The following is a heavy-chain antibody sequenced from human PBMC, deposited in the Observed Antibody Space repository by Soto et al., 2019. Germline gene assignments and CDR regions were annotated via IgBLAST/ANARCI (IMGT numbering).Heavy chain of an antibody. CDR2: IYYSGST. CDR1: GGSISSGGYY. J-gene: IGHJ3*02. CDR3: ARSMIVVVDAFDI. Sequence: QVQLQESGPGLVKPSQTLSLTCTVSGGSISSGGYYWSWIRQHPGKGLEWIGYIYYSGSTYYNPSRKSRVTIAVDTAKTQFSLKLSSVTAADTAVYYCARSMIVVVDAFDIWGQGTMVTVSS. V-gene: IGHV4-31*03. D-gene: IGHD3-22*01.